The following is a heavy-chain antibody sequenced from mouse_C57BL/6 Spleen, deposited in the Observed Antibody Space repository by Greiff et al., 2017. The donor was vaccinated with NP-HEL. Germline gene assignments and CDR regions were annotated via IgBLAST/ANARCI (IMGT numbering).Heavy chain of an antibody. D-gene: IGHD3-3*01. CDR3: ARQGGRGYFDY. CDR2: ISSGGSYT. J-gene: IGHJ2*01. CDR1: GFTFSSYG. Sequence: DVMLVESGGDLVKPGGSLKLSCAASGFTFSSYGMSWVRQTPDKRLEWVATISSGGSYTYYPDSVKGRFTISRDNAKNTLYLQMSSLKSEDTAMYYCARQGGRGYFDYWGQGTTLTVSS. V-gene: IGHV5-6*02.